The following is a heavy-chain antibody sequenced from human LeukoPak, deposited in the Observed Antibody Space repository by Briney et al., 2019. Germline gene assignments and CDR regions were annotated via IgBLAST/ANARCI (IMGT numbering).Heavy chain of an antibody. D-gene: IGHD2-21*01. CDR1: GGSLSSYY. Sequence: SEILSLTCTVSGGSLSSYYWSWLRQPAGKGLEWIGRIYTSGSTNYNPSLMSRVTMSVDTSKNQFSLKLSSVTAADTAVYYCAREVVVIDYYYYMDVWGKGTTVTVSS. V-gene: IGHV4-4*07. CDR2: IYTSGST. CDR3: AREVVVIDYYYYMDV. J-gene: IGHJ6*03.